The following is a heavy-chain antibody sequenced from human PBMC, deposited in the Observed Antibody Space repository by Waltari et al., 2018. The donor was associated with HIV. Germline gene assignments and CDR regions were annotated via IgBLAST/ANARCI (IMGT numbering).Heavy chain of an antibody. CDR3: ARGPLYDWFDP. J-gene: IGHJ5*02. V-gene: IGHV3-9*01. Sequence: EVHLVESGGGLVQPGGSLRLSCAASAFIFVDYGLHWVRQAPGKGLEWISGISWDSGRIGYADSVRGRFTISRDNAKNFVYLQMNSLRGDDTAFYYCARGPLYDWFDPWGQGTLVTVSS. CDR1: AFIFVDYG. D-gene: IGHD2-8*01. CDR2: ISWDSGRI.